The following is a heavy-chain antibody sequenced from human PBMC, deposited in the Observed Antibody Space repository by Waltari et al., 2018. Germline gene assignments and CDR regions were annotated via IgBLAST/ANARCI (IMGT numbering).Heavy chain of an antibody. CDR1: GGSIGSSNNS. Sequence: QLQLQESGPGLVKPSETLSLTCTVSGGSIGSSNNSWGWTRQPPGKGLEWIGSIYYSGNTYYNPSLKSRVTISVDTSKNQFSLRLSSATAADTAVYYCARSGTYRGYFDYWGQGTLVTVSS. J-gene: IGHJ4*02. CDR3: ARSGTYRGYFDY. CDR2: IYYSGNT. V-gene: IGHV4-39*01. D-gene: IGHD1-26*01.